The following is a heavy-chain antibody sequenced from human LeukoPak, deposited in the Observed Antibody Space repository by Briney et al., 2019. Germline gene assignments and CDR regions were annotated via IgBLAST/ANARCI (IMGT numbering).Heavy chain of an antibody. CDR3: ARDLFSGYSYGIDY. CDR1: GFTFSSYG. V-gene: IGHV3-23*01. J-gene: IGHJ4*02. Sequence: GGTLRLSCAASGFTFSSYGMSWVRQAPGKGLEWVSAISGSGGSTYYADSVKGRFTISRDNAKNSLYLQMNSLRAEDTAVYYCARDLFSGYSYGIDYWGQGTLVTVSS. CDR2: ISGSGGST. D-gene: IGHD5-18*01.